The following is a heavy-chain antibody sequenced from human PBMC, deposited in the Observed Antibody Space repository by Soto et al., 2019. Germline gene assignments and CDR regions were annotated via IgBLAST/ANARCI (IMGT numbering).Heavy chain of an antibody. CDR3: ARDSGGYYYGSGGFDY. Sequence: LSLTCAVSGGSISSGGYSWSWIRQPPGKGLEWIGYIYHSGSTYYNPSLKSRVTISVDRSKNQFSLKLSSVTAADTAVYYCARDSGGYYYGSGGFDYWGQGTLVPVSS. D-gene: IGHD3-10*01. V-gene: IGHV4-30-2*01. J-gene: IGHJ4*02. CDR1: GGSISSGGYS. CDR2: IYHSGST.